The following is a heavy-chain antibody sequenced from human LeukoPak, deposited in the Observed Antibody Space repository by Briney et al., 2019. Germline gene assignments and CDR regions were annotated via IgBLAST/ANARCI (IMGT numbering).Heavy chain of an antibody. CDR2: ISSSSSYI. D-gene: IGHD6-19*01. Sequence: KPGGSLRLSGAASGFTFSSYSMNWVRQAPGKGLEWVSSISSSSSYIYYADSVKGRFTISRDNAKNSLYLQMNSLRAEDTAVYYCARVGIAVDGGDYWGQGTLVTVSS. CDR3: ARVGIAVDGGDY. J-gene: IGHJ4*02. V-gene: IGHV3-21*01. CDR1: GFTFSSYS.